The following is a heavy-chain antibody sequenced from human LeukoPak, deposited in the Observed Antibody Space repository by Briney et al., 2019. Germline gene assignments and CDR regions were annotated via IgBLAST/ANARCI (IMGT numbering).Heavy chain of an antibody. D-gene: IGHD3-22*01. J-gene: IGHJ4*02. CDR3: ARGPVLDYVSGGYYYFDY. CDR1: GGSFSDYY. Sequence: SETLSLTCAVYGGSFSDYYWSWIRRPPGKGLEWIGEISHSGSTNYNPSLKSRVTISVDTSKNQFSLNLSSVTAADTAVYYCARGPVLDYVSGGYYYFDYWGQGTLVTVSS. V-gene: IGHV4-34*01. CDR2: ISHSGST.